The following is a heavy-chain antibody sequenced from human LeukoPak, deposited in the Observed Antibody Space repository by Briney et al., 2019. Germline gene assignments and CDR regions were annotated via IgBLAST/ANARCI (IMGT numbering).Heavy chain of an antibody. CDR2: VHSTGRT. V-gene: IGHV4-59*02. CDR1: GASVSDKY. CDR3: ARIASGATT. J-gene: IGHJ4*02. D-gene: IGHD1-1*01. Sequence: SETLSLTCAVSGASVSDKYWSWLRQPPGKGLEWIGYVHSTGRTSYNPSLKSRVTMSVDTSNNQVSLKLTSVTSAGAAVYYCARIASGATTWGQGTLVTVSS.